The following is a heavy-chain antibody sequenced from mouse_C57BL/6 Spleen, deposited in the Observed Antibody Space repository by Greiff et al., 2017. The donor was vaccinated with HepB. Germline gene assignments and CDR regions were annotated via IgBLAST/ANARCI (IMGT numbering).Heavy chain of an antibody. Sequence: VQVVESGPGLVAPSQSLSITCTVSGFSLTSYGVHWVRQPPGKGLEWLVVIWSDGSTTYNSALKSRLSISKDNSKSQVFLKMNSLQTDDTAMYYCARHGYDGYYDAMDYWGQGTSVTVSS. CDR1: GFSLTSYG. V-gene: IGHV2-6-1*01. CDR3: ARHGYDGYYDAMDY. J-gene: IGHJ4*01. CDR2: IWSDGST. D-gene: IGHD2-3*01.